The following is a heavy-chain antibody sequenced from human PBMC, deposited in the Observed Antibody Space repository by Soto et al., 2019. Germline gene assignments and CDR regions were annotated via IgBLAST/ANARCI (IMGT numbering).Heavy chain of an antibody. D-gene: IGHD1-26*01. V-gene: IGHV2-5*02. Sequence: QITLKESGPTLVKPTQTLTLTCTFSGFSFISSGVGVGWIRQPPGRALEWLALIYWDEDKRYSPSLKGRLTITKDTSTNEVVLTMPNVDPEDTGTYYCAHKGGRGAGMDAWGQGTTVTVS. CDR1: GFSFISSGVG. CDR3: AHKGGRGAGMDA. J-gene: IGHJ6*02. CDR2: IYWDEDK.